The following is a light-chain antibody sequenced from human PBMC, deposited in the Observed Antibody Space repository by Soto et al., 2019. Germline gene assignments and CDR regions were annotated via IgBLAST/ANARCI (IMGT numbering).Light chain of an antibody. J-gene: IGKJ2*01. CDR1: QSISIW. CDR3: EQYNSYSPYT. CDR2: DAS. V-gene: IGKV1-5*01. Sequence: DIQMTQSPSTLSASVGDRVTITCRASQSISIWLAWYQQKPGKAPKLLIYDASSLESVVPSRCSGSGSGTEFTLTISSLQTEDFATYYCEQYNSYSPYTFGQGNKLESK.